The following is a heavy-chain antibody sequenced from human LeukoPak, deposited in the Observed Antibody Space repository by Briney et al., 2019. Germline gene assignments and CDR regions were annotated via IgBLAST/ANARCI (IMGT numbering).Heavy chain of an antibody. CDR3: AKTRTAYSSSWYFFDY. Sequence: PGGPLRLSCAASGFSFSNYGMHWVRQAPGKGLEWVAFIHYDGSNKYYADSVKGRFTISRDNSKNTVYLQMNSLRAEDTAVFYCAKTRTAYSSSWYFFDYWGQGTLVTVSS. CDR2: IHYDGSNK. D-gene: IGHD6-13*01. V-gene: IGHV3-30*02. CDR1: GFSFSNYG. J-gene: IGHJ4*02.